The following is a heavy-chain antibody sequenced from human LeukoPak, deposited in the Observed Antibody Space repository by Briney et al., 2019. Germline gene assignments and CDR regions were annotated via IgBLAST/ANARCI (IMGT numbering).Heavy chain of an antibody. CDR3: ASGVAPVGY. CDR2: IYYSGST. J-gene: IGHJ4*02. D-gene: IGHD4-23*01. CDR1: GGSISSSSYY. Sequence: NPSETLSLNCTVSGGSISSSSYYWGWIRQPPGKGLEWIGSIYYSGSTYYNPSRKTRVTISVDTSKNQFSLKLSSVTAADTAVYYCASGVAPVGYWGQGTLVTVSS. V-gene: IGHV4-39*01.